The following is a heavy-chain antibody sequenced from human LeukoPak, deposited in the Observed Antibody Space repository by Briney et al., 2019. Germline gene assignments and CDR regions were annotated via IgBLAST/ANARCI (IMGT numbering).Heavy chain of an antibody. D-gene: IGHD2-2*02. J-gene: IGHJ4*02. CDR1: GFTLSTYD. CDR2: ISGSGSSI. CDR3: AKGDLPLVYGGAFEY. Sequence: GGSLRLSCAASGFTLSTYDMNWVRQAPGKGLEWVSFISGSGSSIYYADSVKGRFTISRDNSKNTLYLQMNSLRAEDTAVYYCAKGDLPLVYGGAFEYWGQGTLVTVSS. V-gene: IGHV3-23*01.